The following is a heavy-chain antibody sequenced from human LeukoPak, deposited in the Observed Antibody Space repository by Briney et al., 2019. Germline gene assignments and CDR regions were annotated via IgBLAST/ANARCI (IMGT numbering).Heavy chain of an antibody. D-gene: IGHD2-2*01. CDR1: GYSISSGYY. CDR3: AREKESSHFDY. CDR2: IYHSGNT. V-gene: IGHV4-38-2*02. Sequence: SETLSLTCTVSGYSISSGYYWGWIRQPPGKGLEWIGSIYHSGNTYYNPSPKSRVTVSVDTSKNQFSLRLTSVTAADTAVYYCAREKESSHFDYWGQGTLVTVSS. J-gene: IGHJ4*02.